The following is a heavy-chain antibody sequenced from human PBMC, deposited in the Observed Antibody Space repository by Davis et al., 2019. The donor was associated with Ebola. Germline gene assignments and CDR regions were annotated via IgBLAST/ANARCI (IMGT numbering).Heavy chain of an antibody. Sequence: ESLKISCAASGFTFSSYSMNWVCQAPGKGLEWVSSISSSSGYIYYADSVKGRFTISRDNAKNSLYLHMDSLRAEDTAVYYCAREPLLEWLLSPASNWFDPWGQGTLVTVSS. CDR1: GFTFSSYS. CDR2: ISSSSGYI. V-gene: IGHV3-21*01. CDR3: AREPLLEWLLSPASNWFDP. D-gene: IGHD3-3*01. J-gene: IGHJ5*02.